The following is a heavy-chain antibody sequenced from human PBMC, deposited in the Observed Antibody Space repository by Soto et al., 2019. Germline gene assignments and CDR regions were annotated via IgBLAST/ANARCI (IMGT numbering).Heavy chain of an antibody. CDR2: IYDYGTT. D-gene: IGHD1-1*01. CDR3: AWNTTTVGWFDS. Sequence: SETLSLSCAVSDGSLSRASYSCSWIRQHPGKGLEWIGFIYDYGTTFYNPALKSRVTISVDRSKNHFSLKLNSVTAADTAVYYCAWNTTTVGWFDSSGPGTLVTGSS. J-gene: IGHJ5*01. V-gene: IGHV4-30-2*01. CDR1: DGSLSRASYS.